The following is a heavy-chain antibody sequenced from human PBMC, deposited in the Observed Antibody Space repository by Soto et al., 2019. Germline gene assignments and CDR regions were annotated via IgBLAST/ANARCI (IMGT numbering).Heavy chain of an antibody. V-gene: IGHV1-8*01. CDR1: GYTFTSYD. CDR3: ARERSSGWYVDY. CDR2: MHPNSGNT. D-gene: IGHD6-19*01. Sequence: QVQLVQSGAEVKKPGASVKVSCKASGYTFTSYDINWVRQATGQGLEWMGWMHPNSGNTGYAQKFQGRVTMTRNTSISIGYMELSSLRSEDTAGYYCARERSSGWYVDYWGQGTLVTVSS. J-gene: IGHJ4*02.